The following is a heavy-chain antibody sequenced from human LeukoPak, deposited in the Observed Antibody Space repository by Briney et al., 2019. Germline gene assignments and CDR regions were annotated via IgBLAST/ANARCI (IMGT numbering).Heavy chain of an antibody. CDR3: ARETTGLARYFHY. CDR2: IYTSGST. CDR1: GNSISSYY. D-gene: IGHD4-11*01. J-gene: IGHJ4*02. Sequence: SETLSLTCTVSGNSISSYYCSWIRQPAGKGLEWIGRIYTSGSTNYNPSLKSRVTMSVDTSKNQFSLSLSSVTAADTAFYYCARETTGLARYFHYWGQGTLVTVSS. V-gene: IGHV4-4*07.